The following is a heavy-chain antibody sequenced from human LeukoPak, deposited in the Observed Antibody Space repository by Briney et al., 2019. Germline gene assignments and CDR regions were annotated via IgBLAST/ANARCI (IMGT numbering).Heavy chain of an antibody. CDR1: GFTVSSKY. J-gene: IGHJ4*02. CDR3: AKVGAVAAVEN. D-gene: IGHD6-19*01. CDR2: IYTGETT. V-gene: IGHV3-66*01. Sequence: GGSLRLSCAASGFTVSSKYMSWVRQAPGKGLEWVSVIYTGETTYYADSVKGRFTISRDNSKNTLYLQMDGLRVEDTAAYYCAKVGAVAAVENWGQGTLVTVSS.